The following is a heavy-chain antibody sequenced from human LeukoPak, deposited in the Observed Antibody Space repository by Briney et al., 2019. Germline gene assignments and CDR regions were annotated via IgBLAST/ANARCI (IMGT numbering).Heavy chain of an antibody. J-gene: IGHJ5*02. D-gene: IGHD2-2*01. CDR1: GFTFNSYA. CDR3: VKDRYCSSANCYVRGPYFDP. CDR2: VSGSGGNT. Sequence: GGSLRLSCAASGFTFNSYAMTWVRQAPGKGLEWVSGVSGSGGNTYYADSVKGRFTISRDNSKNTLYLQMNSLRAEDTAIYYCVKDRYCSSANCYVRGPYFDPWGQGALVTVSS. V-gene: IGHV3-23*01.